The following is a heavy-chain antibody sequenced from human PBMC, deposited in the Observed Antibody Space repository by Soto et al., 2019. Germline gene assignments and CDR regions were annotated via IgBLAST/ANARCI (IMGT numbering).Heavy chain of an antibody. Sequence: QVQLVESGGGVVQPGRSLRLSCAASGFTFSSYGMHWVRQAPGKGLEWVAVISYDGSNKYYADSVKGRFTISRDNSKNTLYLQMNSLRAEDTAVYYCAKTTIWFGDGGHYYYYYMDVWGKGTTVTVSS. CDR1: GFTFSSYG. CDR2: ISYDGSNK. CDR3: AKTTIWFGDGGHYYYYYMDV. V-gene: IGHV3-30*18. D-gene: IGHD3-10*01. J-gene: IGHJ6*03.